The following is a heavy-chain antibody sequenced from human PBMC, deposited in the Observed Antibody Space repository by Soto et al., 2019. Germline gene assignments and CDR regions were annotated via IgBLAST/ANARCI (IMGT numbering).Heavy chain of an antibody. Sequence: EVQLVESGGVVVQPGGSLRLSCAASGFTFDDYTIHWVRQAPGKGLEWVSLISWDGGSTYYADSVKGRFTISRDNSKNSLYLQMNSLKTEDTALYYCAKETSGSLDYWGQGTLVTVSS. V-gene: IGHV3-43*01. J-gene: IGHJ4*02. CDR1: GFTFDDYT. CDR2: ISWDGGST. CDR3: AKETSGSLDY. D-gene: IGHD1-26*01.